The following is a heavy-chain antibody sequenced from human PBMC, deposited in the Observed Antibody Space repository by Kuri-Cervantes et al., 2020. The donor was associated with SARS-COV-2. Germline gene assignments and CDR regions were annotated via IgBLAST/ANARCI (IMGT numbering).Heavy chain of an antibody. CDR3: ARDRVGVHDS. CDR2: VSSDGTNQ. CDR1: GFTFNTCA. V-gene: IGHV3-30*04. Sequence: GESLKISCAASGFTFNTCAMHWVRQAPGKGLEWVAMVSSDGTNQSYADSVKGRFTISRDNSKNTLHLQIISLRTEDTALYYCARDRVGVHDSWGQGTLVTVSS. J-gene: IGHJ4*02. D-gene: IGHD2-21*01.